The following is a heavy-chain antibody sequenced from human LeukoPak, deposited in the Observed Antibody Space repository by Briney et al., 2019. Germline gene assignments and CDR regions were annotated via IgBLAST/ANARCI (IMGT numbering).Heavy chain of an antibody. CDR2: IYYSGST. V-gene: IGHV4-59*01. CDR3: ARAQYGSGSYAFDI. J-gene: IGHJ3*02. CDR1: GVSISSYY. D-gene: IGHD3-10*01. Sequence: PSETLSLTCTVSGVSISSYYWSWIRQPPGKGLEWIGYIYYSGSTNYNPSLKSRVTISVDTSKNQFSLKLSSVTAADTAVYYCARAQYGSGSYAFDIWGQGTMVTVSS.